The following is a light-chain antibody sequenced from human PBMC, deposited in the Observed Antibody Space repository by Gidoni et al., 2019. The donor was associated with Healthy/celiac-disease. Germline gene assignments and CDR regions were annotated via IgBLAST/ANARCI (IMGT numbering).Light chain of an antibody. CDR1: QSVSSSY. Sequence: EILFSQSPGTLSLSPGERATLSCRASQSVSSSYLAWYQQKPGQAPRLLIYGASSRATGIPDRFSGSGSGTDFTLTISRLEPEDFAVYYCQQYGSSKLTFGGGTKVEIK. CDR2: GAS. J-gene: IGKJ4*01. V-gene: IGKV3-20*01. CDR3: QQYGSSKLT.